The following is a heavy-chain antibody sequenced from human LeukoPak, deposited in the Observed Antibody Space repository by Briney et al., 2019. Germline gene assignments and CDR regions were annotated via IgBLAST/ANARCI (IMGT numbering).Heavy chain of an antibody. D-gene: IGHD4-23*01. V-gene: IGHV3-74*01. J-gene: IGHJ4*02. CDR1: GFTFSSYW. CDR2: IASDGSST. CDR3: ARGRPHGNDY. Sequence: QSGGSLRPSCAASGFTFSSYWMNWVRQAPGKGPVWVSRIASDGSSTTYADSVKGRFSISRDNAKNTLYLQMNSLRVEDTAVYYCARGRPHGNDYWGQGTLVTVSS.